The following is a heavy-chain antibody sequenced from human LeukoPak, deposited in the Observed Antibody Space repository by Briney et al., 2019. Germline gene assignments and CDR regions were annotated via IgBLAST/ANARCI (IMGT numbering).Heavy chain of an antibody. Sequence: GGSLRLSCAASGFTVRSNYMTWVRQAPGKGLEWVSVIYSGGSTYYADSVKGRFTVSRDNSKNTLYLQMNSLRAEDTAVYYCASTTRGGTYYYYMDVWGKGTTVTISS. J-gene: IGHJ6*03. CDR1: GFTVRSNY. D-gene: IGHD1-1*01. V-gene: IGHV3-53*01. CDR3: ASTTRGGTYYYYMDV. CDR2: IYSGGST.